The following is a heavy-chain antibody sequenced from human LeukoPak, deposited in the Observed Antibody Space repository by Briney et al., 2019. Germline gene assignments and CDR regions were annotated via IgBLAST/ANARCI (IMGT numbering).Heavy chain of an antibody. CDR1: GFTFSSYA. J-gene: IGHJ4*02. CDR2: IGGSGGST. Sequence: GGSLRLSCAASGFTFSSYAMSWVRQAPGKGLEWVSAIGGSGGSTYYADSVKGRFTISRDNSKNTLYLQMNSLRAEDTAVYYCAKGRIQLRGLFDYWGQGTLVTVSS. D-gene: IGHD5-18*01. V-gene: IGHV3-23*01. CDR3: AKGRIQLRGLFDY.